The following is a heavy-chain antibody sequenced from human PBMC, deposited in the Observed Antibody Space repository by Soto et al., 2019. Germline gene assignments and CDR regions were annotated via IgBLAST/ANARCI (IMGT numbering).Heavy chain of an antibody. J-gene: IGHJ6*02. D-gene: IGHD3-9*01. Sequence: EVQLVESGGGLVQPGGSLRLSCAASGFTVSSHYMTWVGQAPGKGLDWVSLLYSNGRTYYADSVKGRFTISRDSSKNTVYLQLNSLRAQDTAVYYCARSLDGNYYYGMDVWGQGTTVIVSS. CDR2: LYSNGRT. CDR1: GFTVSSHY. CDR3: ARSLDGNYYYGMDV. V-gene: IGHV3-66*01.